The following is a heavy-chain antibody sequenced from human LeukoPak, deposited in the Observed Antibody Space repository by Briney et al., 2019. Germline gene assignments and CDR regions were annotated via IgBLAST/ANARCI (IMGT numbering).Heavy chain of an antibody. J-gene: IGHJ5*02. CDR1: GGTFSSYA. V-gene: IGHV1-69*13. D-gene: IGHD6-13*01. CDR2: IIPIFGTA. Sequence: SVKVSCKASGGTFSSYAISWVRQAPGQGLEWMGGIIPIFGTANYAQKFQGRVTITADESTSTAYMELSNLRSEDTAVYYCARGTWSSSWYGWFDPWGQGTLVTVSS. CDR3: ARGTWSSSWYGWFDP.